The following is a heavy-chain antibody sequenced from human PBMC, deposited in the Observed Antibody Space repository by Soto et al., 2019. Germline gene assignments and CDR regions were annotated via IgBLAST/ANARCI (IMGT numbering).Heavy chain of an antibody. CDR3: AGEGYCSNTSCPRHYYGMDV. D-gene: IGHD2-2*01. CDR1: GGTFSSYA. V-gene: IGHV1-69*01. J-gene: IGHJ6*02. Sequence: QVQLVQSGAEVKKPGSSVKVSCKASGGTFSSYAISWVRQAPGQGLEWMGGIIPIFGTANYAQKFQGRVTITADESTSTAYMELSSLRSEDTAVYYCAGEGYCSNTSCPRHYYGMDVWGQGTTVTVSS. CDR2: IIPIFGTA.